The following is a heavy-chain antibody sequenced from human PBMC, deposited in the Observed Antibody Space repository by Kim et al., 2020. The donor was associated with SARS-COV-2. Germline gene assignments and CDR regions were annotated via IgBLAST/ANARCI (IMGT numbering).Heavy chain of an antibody. CDR3: AKDLRRGCSGGSCYSQEIDY. CDR1: GFTFSSYA. J-gene: IGHJ4*02. D-gene: IGHD2-15*01. V-gene: IGHV3-23*01. CDR2: ISGSGGST. Sequence: GGSLRLSCAASGFTFSSYAMSWVRQAPGKGLEWVSAISGSGGSTYYADSVKGRFTISRDNSKNTLYLQMNSLRAEDTAVYYCAKDLRRGCSGGSCYSQEIDYWGQGTLVTVSS.